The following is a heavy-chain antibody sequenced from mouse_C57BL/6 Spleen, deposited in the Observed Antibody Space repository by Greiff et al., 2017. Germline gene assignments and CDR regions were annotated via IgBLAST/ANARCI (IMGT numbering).Heavy chain of an antibody. CDR2: ISDGGSYT. Sequence: EVQRVESGGGLVKPGGSLKLSCAASGFTFSSYAMSWVRQTPEKRLEWVATISDGGSYTYYPDNVKGRFTISRDNAKNNLYLQMSHLKSEDTAMYYCAREGGESAMDYWGQGTSVTVSS. J-gene: IGHJ4*01. CDR3: AREGGESAMDY. CDR1: GFTFSSYA. V-gene: IGHV5-4*01.